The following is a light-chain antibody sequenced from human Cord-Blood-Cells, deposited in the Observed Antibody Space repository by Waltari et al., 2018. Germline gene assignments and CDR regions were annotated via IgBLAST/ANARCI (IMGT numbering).Light chain of an antibody. CDR2: DVS. J-gene: IGLJ3*02. CDR3: CSYAGSSYWV. V-gene: IGLV2-11*01. CDR1: SSDVGGYNY. Sequence: QSALTQPRSVSGSPGQSVTISCTGTSSDVGGYNYVSWYQQHPGKAPKLMIYDVSMRPSGVPDRFSGSKSGNTASLTISGLQAEDEADYYCCSYAGSSYWVFGGGTKLTVL.